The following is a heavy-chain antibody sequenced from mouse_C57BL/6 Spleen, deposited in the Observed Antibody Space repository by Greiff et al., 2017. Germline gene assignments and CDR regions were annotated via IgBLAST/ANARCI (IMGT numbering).Heavy chain of an antibody. V-gene: IGHV1-15*01. D-gene: IGHD2-4*01. CDR1: GYTFTDYE. CDR3: TIRIYYEYAFAD. CDR2: IDPETGGT. Sequence: VQLQQSGAELVRPGASVTLSCKASGYTFTDYEMHWVKQTPVHGLEWIGAIDPETGGTAYNQKFKGKAILTADKSSSTAYMELRSLTSEDSAVYYCTIRIYYEYAFADWGQGTLVTVSA. J-gene: IGHJ3*01.